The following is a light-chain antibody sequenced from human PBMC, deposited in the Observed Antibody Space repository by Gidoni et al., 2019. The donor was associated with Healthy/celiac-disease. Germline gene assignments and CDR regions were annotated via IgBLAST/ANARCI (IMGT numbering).Light chain of an antibody. Sequence: DIQMTQSPSTLSASVGDRVTITCRASQSISSWLAWYQQKPGKAPKLLIYKASSLESGVPSRFSGSGSGTEFTLTNSSLQPDDFATYYCQQRWTFGQGTKVEIK. CDR1: QSISSW. CDR3: QQRWT. V-gene: IGKV1-5*03. J-gene: IGKJ1*01. CDR2: KAS.